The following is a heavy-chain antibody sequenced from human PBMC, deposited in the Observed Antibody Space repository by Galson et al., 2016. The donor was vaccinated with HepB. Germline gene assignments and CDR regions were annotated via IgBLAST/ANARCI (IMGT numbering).Heavy chain of an antibody. J-gene: IGHJ4*02. CDR1: GFSLNTDAVA. Sequence: PALVKPTQTLTLTCSSSGFSLNTDAVAVGWIRQPPGKALEWLALLYWNDDKRYRPSLKTRLTITQDSSKNQVVLTMTNMDPVDTGTYYCAHSVRLGVFTLFDSWGQGTRVTVSS. D-gene: IGHD1-1*01. CDR2: LYWNDDK. CDR3: AHSVRLGVFTLFDS. V-gene: IGHV2-5*01.